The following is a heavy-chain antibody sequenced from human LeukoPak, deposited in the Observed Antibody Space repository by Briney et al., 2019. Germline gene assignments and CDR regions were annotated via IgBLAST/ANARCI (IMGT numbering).Heavy chain of an antibody. D-gene: IGHD3-22*01. J-gene: IGHJ4*02. CDR1: GFTFSSYT. Sequence: GGSLRLSCAASGFTFSSYTMHWIRQAPGKGLEWVSGISGSGDNTYYADSVKGRFTISRDNSKNTLYVQANSLGTEDTAAYYCAKGSYYDSSGSFYFDYWGQGTLVTVSS. V-gene: IGHV3-23*01. CDR3: AKGSYYDSSGSFYFDY. CDR2: ISGSGDNT.